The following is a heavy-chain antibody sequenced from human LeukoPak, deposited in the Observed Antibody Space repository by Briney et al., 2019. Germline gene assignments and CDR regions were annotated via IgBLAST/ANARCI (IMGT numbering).Heavy chain of an antibody. CDR1: GFTFSSSA. CDR3: AKGKEIVVVIRPFDY. CDR2: ISASGGST. J-gene: IGHJ4*02. V-gene: IGHV3-23*01. Sequence: PGGSLRLSCAASGFTFSSSAMSWVRQVPGKGLEWVSGISASGGSTYYADSVRGRFTISRDNSKNTLYLQMNSLRAEDTAVYYCAKGKEIVVVIRPFDYWGQGILVTVSS. D-gene: IGHD3-22*01.